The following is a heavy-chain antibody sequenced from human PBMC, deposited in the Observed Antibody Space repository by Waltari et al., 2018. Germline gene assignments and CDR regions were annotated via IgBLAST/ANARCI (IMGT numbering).Heavy chain of an antibody. Sequence: QVQLVESGGGVVQPGRSLRLSCAASGFTFSSYAMHWVRQAPGKGLEWVAVISYDGSNKYYADSVKGRFTISRDNSKNTLYLQMNSLRAEDTAVYYCARGYSSGWWDYWGQGTLVTVSS. V-gene: IGHV3-30-3*01. CDR2: ISYDGSNK. CDR3: ARGYSSGWWDY. J-gene: IGHJ4*02. D-gene: IGHD6-19*01. CDR1: GFTFSSYA.